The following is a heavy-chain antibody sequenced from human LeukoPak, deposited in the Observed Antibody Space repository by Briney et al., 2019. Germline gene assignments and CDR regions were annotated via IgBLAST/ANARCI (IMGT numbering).Heavy chain of an antibody. Sequence: ASVKVSCKASGYIFTNYGFGWVRQAPGQGLEWLGWISAYNGNTNYAQKLQGRVTMTTDTSTSTAYMELRSLRSDDTAVYYCARDAGVPAAMYYYYYGMDVWGQGTTVTVSS. V-gene: IGHV1-18*01. D-gene: IGHD2-2*01. CDR3: ARDAGVPAAMYYYYYGMDV. CDR2: ISAYNGNT. CDR1: GYIFTNYG. J-gene: IGHJ6*02.